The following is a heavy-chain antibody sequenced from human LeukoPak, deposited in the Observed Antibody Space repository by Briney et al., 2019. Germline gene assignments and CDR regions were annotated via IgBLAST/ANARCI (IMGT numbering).Heavy chain of an antibody. Sequence: ASVKVSCKASGGTFSSYAISWVRQAPGQGLEWMGWISAYNGNTNYAQKLQGRVTMTTDTSTSTAYMELRSLRSDDTAVYYCARVDTAMEQHFDYWGQGTLVTVSS. CDR2: ISAYNGNT. V-gene: IGHV1-18*01. CDR3: ARVDTAMEQHFDY. D-gene: IGHD5-18*01. CDR1: GGTFSSYA. J-gene: IGHJ4*02.